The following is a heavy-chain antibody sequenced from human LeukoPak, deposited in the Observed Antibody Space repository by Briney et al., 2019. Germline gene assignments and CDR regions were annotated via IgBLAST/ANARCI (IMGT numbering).Heavy chain of an antibody. CDR2: VWSDGSTK. V-gene: IGHV3-33*06. Sequence: GRSLSLSCAASGFTFSSYAINWVRQAPGKGLEWVGNVWSDGSTKNYGDSVKGRFTISRDNSKNTLYLQMNSLRVDDTAVYFCAKGGARPLDDAYDIWGQGTMVPVSS. CDR1: GFTFSSYA. J-gene: IGHJ3*02. CDR3: AKGGARPLDDAYDI.